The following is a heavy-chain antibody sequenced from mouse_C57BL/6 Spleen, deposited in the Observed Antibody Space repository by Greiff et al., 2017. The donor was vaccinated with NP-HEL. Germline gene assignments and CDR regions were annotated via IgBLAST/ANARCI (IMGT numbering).Heavy chain of an antibody. CDR2: IDPENGDT. V-gene: IGHV14-4*01. Sequence: EVKLMESGAELVRPGASVKLSCTASGFNIKDDYMHWVKQRPEQGLEWIGWIDPENGDTEYASKFQGKATITADTSSNTAYLQLSSLTSEDTAVYYCTTGSGYDFDYWGQGTTLTVSS. J-gene: IGHJ2*01. D-gene: IGHD3-2*02. CDR1: GFNIKDDY. CDR3: TTGSGYDFDY.